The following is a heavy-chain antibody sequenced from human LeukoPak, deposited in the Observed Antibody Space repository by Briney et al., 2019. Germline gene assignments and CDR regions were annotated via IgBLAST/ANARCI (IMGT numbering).Heavy chain of an antibody. V-gene: IGHV4-31*03. CDR1: GGSISSGCYY. Sequence: PSETLSLTCTVSGGSISSGCYYWSWIRQHPGKGLEWIGYIYYSGSTYYNPSLKSRVTISVDTSKNQFSLKLSSVTAADTAVYYCARFGRDYDILTGYRFIDYWGQGTLVTVSS. D-gene: IGHD3-9*01. CDR2: IYYSGST. J-gene: IGHJ4*02. CDR3: ARFGRDYDILTGYRFIDY.